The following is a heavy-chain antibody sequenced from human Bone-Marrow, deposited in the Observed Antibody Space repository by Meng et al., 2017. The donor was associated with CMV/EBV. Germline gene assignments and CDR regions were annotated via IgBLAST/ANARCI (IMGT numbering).Heavy chain of an antibody. CDR1: GGSFSGYY. CDR3: ARTHITCDY. V-gene: IGHV4-34*01. Sequence: SETLSLTCAVYGGSFSGYYWSWIRQPPGKGLEWIGEINHSGSTNYNPSLKSRVTISVDTSKNQFSLKLSSVTAADTAVYYCARTHITCDYWGQGTLVTVSS. CDR2: INHSGST. J-gene: IGHJ4*02.